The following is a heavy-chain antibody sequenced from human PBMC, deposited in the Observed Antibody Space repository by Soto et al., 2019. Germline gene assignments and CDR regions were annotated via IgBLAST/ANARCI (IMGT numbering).Heavy chain of an antibody. CDR3: ARQAPMITGYRLYYYYYGMDA. CDR2: IDPSDSYT. Sequence: GESLKISCKGSGYSFTSYWIRWVRQMPGKGLEWMGRIDPSDSYTNYSPSFQGHVTISADKSISTAYLQWSGLKASDTAMYYCARQAPMITGYRLYYYYYGMDAWGQGTTVTVSS. V-gene: IGHV5-10-1*01. CDR1: GYSFTSYW. D-gene: IGHD3-9*01. J-gene: IGHJ6*02.